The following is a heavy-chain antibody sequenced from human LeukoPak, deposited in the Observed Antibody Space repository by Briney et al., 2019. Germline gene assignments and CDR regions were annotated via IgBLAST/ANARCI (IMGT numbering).Heavy chain of an antibody. D-gene: IGHD6-13*01. CDR3: ARDELGIADRLGY. CDR1: GYTFTNYG. CDR2: INTYNGNT. V-gene: IGHV1-18*01. Sequence: ASVKVSCKASGYTFTNYGISWVRQAPGQGLEWMGWINTYNGNTNYAQKLQGRVTMTTDTSTSTTHMELRSLRSDDTAVYYCARDELGIADRLGYWGQGTLVTVSS. J-gene: IGHJ4*02.